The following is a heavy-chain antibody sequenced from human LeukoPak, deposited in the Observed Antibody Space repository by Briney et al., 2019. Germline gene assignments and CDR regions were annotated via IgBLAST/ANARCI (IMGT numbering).Heavy chain of an antibody. CDR3: ARMGGYSGYATH. CDR2: IHYSGST. D-gene: IGHD5-12*01. Sequence: SETLSLTCTVSGGSISSYYWSWIRQPPGKGLEWIGYIHYSGSTNYNPSLKSRVIISLDTSNNQFSLKLSSVTAADTAVYYCARMGGYSGYATHWGQGTLVTVSS. J-gene: IGHJ4*02. V-gene: IGHV4-59*08. CDR1: GGSISSYY.